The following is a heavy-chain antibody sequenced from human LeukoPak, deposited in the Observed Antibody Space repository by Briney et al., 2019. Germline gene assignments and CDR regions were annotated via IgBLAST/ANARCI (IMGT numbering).Heavy chain of an antibody. Sequence: GGSLRLSCAGSGFIFNNYAMHWVRQPPGKSLEWVSGISWNSGSIDYADSVKGRFTISRDNAKNSLYLQMNSLRVEDTAFYYCAKDNRRHYTSGPNPDSLHWGQGALVTVSS. CDR3: AKDNRRHYTSGPNPDSLH. V-gene: IGHV3-9*01. CDR1: GFIFNNYA. CDR2: ISWNSGSI. J-gene: IGHJ4*02. D-gene: IGHD6-19*01.